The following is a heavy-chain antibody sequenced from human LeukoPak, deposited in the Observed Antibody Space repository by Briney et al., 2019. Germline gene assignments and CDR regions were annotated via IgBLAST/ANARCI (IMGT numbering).Heavy chain of an antibody. CDR1: GFTFNSYG. D-gene: IGHD3-22*01. CDR3: AKDSSSGSSGSFRDY. J-gene: IGHJ4*02. CDR2: IRYDGSNK. Sequence: GGSLRLSCAASGFTFNSYGMHWVRQAPGKGLEWVAFIRYDGSNKYYADSVKGRFTISRDNSKNTLYLQMNSLRAEDTAVYYCAKDSSSGSSGSFRDYWGQGTLVTVSS. V-gene: IGHV3-30*02.